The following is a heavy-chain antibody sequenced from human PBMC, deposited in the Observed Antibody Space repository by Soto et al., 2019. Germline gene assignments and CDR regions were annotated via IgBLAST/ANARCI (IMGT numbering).Heavy chain of an antibody. CDR3: ARRRVLPLWFDP. CDR2: INHSGST. D-gene: IGHD6-6*01. Sequence: SETLSLTCAVYGGSFSGYYWSWIRQPPGKGLEWIGEINHSGSTNYNPSLKSRVTISVDTSKNQFSLKVSSVTAADTAVYYCARRRVLPLWFDPRGPGPLVTLSS. V-gene: IGHV4-34*01. CDR1: GGSFSGYY. J-gene: IGHJ5*02.